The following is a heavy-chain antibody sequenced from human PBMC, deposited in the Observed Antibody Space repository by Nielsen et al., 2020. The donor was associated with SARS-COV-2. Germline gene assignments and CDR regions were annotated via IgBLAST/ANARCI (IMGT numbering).Heavy chain of an antibody. CDR2: INVLGST. V-gene: IGHV4-34*01. CDR1: GGSFSGYY. CDR3: ARGGSLASSGAHYYYYMDV. J-gene: IGHJ6*03. D-gene: IGHD6-19*01. Sequence: SETLSLTCAVYGGSFSGYYWNWIRQSPGKGLEWIGEINVLGSTNYNPSLKGRVAISADMSRNHFSLQLSSVTAADTAVYYCARGGSLASSGAHYYYYMDVWGKGTTVTVSS.